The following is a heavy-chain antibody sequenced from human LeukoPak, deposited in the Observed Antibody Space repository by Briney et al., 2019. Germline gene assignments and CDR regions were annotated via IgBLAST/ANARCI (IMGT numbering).Heavy chain of an antibody. D-gene: IGHD3-16*01. V-gene: IGHV3-48*01. CDR3: AKLLMGPGPYFDY. CDR1: GFTFSAYS. CDR2: ISSSRTTM. Sequence: PGGSLRLSCAASGFTFSAYSMSWVRQAPGKGLEWISYISSSRTTMFYADSAKGRFTISRDNSKNTLYLQMNSLRAEDTAVYYCAKLLMGPGPYFDYWGQGTLVTVSS. J-gene: IGHJ4*02.